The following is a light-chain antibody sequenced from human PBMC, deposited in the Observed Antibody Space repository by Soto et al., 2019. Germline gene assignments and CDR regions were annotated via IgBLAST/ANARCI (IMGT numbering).Light chain of an antibody. V-gene: IGKV3-20*01. CDR2: GTS. Sequence: EIVLTQSPGTLSLSPGESATLSCRASRGVTNNYLAWYQRKPGQAPRLLIYGTSYRATDIPRRFSGSGSGTDLTLTISRLEPEDFAVYYCQQYGSSPPTFGQGTKVESK. J-gene: IGKJ1*01. CDR1: RGVTNNY. CDR3: QQYGSSPPT.